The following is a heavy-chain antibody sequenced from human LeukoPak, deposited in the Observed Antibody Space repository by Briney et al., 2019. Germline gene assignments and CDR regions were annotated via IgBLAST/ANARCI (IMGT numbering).Heavy chain of an antibody. D-gene: IGHD2-21*01. J-gene: IGHJ3*02. CDR1: GFTFSSYS. CDR3: ATSMAQDVDAFHI. Sequence: GGSLRLSCAGSGFTFSSYSMNWVRQAPGKGLEWVSSISSRSTYIYYADSVRGRFTISRDNAKNSLYLQMNNLRAEDTAMFYCATSMAQDVDAFHIWGQGTMVTVSS. CDR2: ISSRSTYI. V-gene: IGHV3-21*01.